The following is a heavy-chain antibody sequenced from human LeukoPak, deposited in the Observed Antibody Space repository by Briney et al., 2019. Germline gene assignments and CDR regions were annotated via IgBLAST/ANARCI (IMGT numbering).Heavy chain of an antibody. D-gene: IGHD3-22*01. CDR1: GFTFSNYG. J-gene: IGHJ3*02. CDR3: AKDATPMIASWAFDI. Sequence: GGSLRLSCAASGFTFSNYGLSWVRQAPGKGLEWVSGITGSGGSTYYADSVKGRFTISRDNSKNTLYLQMNSLRAEDTAVYYCAKDATPMIASWAFDIWGQGTMVTVSS. CDR2: ITGSGGST. V-gene: IGHV3-23*01.